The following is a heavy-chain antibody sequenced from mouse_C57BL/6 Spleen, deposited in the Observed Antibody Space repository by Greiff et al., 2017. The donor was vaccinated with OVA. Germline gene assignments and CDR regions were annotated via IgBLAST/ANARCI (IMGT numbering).Heavy chain of an antibody. J-gene: IGHJ1*03. CDR3: ARDEAYYSNYWYFDV. D-gene: IGHD2-5*01. CDR2: INYDGSST. Sequence: EVKLEESEGGLVQPGSSMKLSCTASGFTFSDYYMAWVRQVPEKGLEWVANINYDGSSTYYLDSLKSRFIISRDNAKNILYLQMSSLKSEDTATYYCARDEAYYSNYWYFDVWGTGTTVTVSS. CDR1: GFTFSDYY. V-gene: IGHV5-16*01.